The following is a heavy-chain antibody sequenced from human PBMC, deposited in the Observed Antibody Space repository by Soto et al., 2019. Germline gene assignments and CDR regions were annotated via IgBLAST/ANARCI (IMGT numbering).Heavy chain of an antibody. Sequence: PSETLSLTCAVYGGSFSGYYWSWIRQPPGKGLEWIGEINHSGSTNYNPSLKSRVTISVDTSKNQFSLKLSSVTAADTAVYYCAREGRITIFGVVISDYFDYWGQGTLVTVS. CDR3: AREGRITIFGVVISDYFDY. V-gene: IGHV4-34*01. D-gene: IGHD3-3*01. J-gene: IGHJ4*02. CDR1: GGSFSGYY. CDR2: INHSGST.